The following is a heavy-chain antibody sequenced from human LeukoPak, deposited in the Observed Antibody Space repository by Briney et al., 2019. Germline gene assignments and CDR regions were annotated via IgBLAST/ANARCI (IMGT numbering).Heavy chain of an antibody. J-gene: IGHJ6*02. V-gene: IGHV4-4*07. Sequence: SETLSRTCTVSGCSISSYYWTWIRQAAGKGLEWLGRIYSSGSTKYNASLKRRVSMSGETSGKQCSLILGSVPAAGPAVYYCAREMKRTYDILTGYYHTYPSGMDVWGQGPTVTVSS. CDR2: IYSSGST. CDR1: GCSISSYY. CDR3: AREMKRTYDILTGYYHTYPSGMDV. D-gene: IGHD3-9*01.